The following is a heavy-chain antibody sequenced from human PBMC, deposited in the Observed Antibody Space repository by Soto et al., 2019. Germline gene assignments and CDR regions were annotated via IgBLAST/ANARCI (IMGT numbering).Heavy chain of an antibody. V-gene: IGHV4-31*03. CDR3: ARVIGSSWYNPKYYFDY. Sequence: PSETLSLTCTVSGGSISSGGYYWILIRQHPGKGLEWIGYIYYSGSTYYNPSLKSRVTISVDTSKNQFSLKLSSVTAADTAVYYCARVIGSSWYNPKYYFDYWGQGTLVTVSS. J-gene: IGHJ4*02. CDR1: GGSISSGGYY. CDR2: IYYSGST. D-gene: IGHD6-13*01.